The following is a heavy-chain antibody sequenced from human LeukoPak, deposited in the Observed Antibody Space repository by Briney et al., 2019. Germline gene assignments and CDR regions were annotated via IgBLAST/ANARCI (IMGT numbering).Heavy chain of an antibody. CDR3: ARAMRWTSGPVELGWFDR. CDR1: GDSFSDYY. D-gene: IGHD1-1*01. J-gene: IGHJ5*02. Sequence: SETLSLTCNFSGDSFSDYYWTWIRRPPGGRLEWLGHVYFRGTTKYNPSLKNRVSISVDTSKNQVYLTLSSVTPADTAVYYCARAMRWTSGPVELGWFDRWGQGTRVIVSS. CDR2: VYFRGTT. V-gene: IGHV4-59*01.